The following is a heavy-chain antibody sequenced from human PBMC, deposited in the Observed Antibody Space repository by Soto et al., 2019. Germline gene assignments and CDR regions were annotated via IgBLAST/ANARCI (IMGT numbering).Heavy chain of an antibody. CDR2: IRSERYGGTA. CDR1: GFIFGDYA. CDR3: SFLPRNKYRHPYXC. J-gene: IGHJ4*02. Sequence: PGGSLRLSCTGSGFIFGDYAMAWFRQTPERGLECVGFIRSERYGGTADYAASVQRRFSISRDDSKSVAYLQMNSLQSEDTGVYYCSFLPRNKYRHPYXCRGQGSLDIVSS. D-gene: IGHD3-16*02. V-gene: IGHV3-49*03.